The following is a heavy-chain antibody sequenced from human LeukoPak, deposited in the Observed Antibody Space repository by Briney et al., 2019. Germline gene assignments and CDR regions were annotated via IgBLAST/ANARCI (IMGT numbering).Heavy chain of an antibody. Sequence: GGSLRLSCAASGFTFNNYAMSWVRQGPGKGLEWVSTITGSGGRTYYADSVKGRFTISRDNSKNTLYLQMDSLRADDTAVYYCAKSSLVVPYDYWGQGTLVTVSS. CDR2: ITGSGGRT. CDR3: AKSSLVVPYDY. V-gene: IGHV3-23*01. CDR1: GFTFNNYA. D-gene: IGHD6-6*01. J-gene: IGHJ4*02.